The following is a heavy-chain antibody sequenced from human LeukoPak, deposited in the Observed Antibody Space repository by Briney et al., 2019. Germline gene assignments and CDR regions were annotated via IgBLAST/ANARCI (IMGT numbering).Heavy chain of an antibody. CDR2: IYWDDDK. J-gene: IGHJ1*01. Sequence: SGPTLVNPTQTLTLTCTFSGFSLSTSGVGVGWIRQPPGKALEWLALIYWDDDKRYRPSLKSRLTIAKDTSKNQVVLTLTNMDPVDTATYYCAHSRIAAAGPEYFQQWGQGTLVTVSS. D-gene: IGHD6-13*01. CDR1: GFSLSTSGVG. V-gene: IGHV2-5*02. CDR3: AHSRIAAAGPEYFQQ.